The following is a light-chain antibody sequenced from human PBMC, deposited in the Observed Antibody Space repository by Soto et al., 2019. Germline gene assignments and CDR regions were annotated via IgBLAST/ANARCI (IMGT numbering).Light chain of an antibody. CDR3: KQYGSSLIT. CDR1: QSVSSSY. Sequence: DIVLTQSPGTMSLSPGETATLSRRASQSVSSSYLAWYQQKPGQANRLLIYGASSRATGIPDRFSGSGSGTDFTLTISRLEPEEFAVYYCKQYGSSLITVGKGTRLENK. J-gene: IGKJ5*01. CDR2: GAS. V-gene: IGKV3-20*01.